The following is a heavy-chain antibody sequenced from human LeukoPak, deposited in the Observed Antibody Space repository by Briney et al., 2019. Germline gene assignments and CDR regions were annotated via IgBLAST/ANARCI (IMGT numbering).Heavy chain of an antibody. J-gene: IGHJ4*02. CDR1: GFTFSTYG. V-gene: IGHV3-30*03. Sequence: PGRSLRLSCAASGFTFSTYGMHWVRQAPGKGLEWVAVISYDGSTKYYADSVKGRFTISRDNSKNTLYLQMYSLRAEDTAVYYCARVLGATMIVVAGQEGYYFDYWGQGTLVTVSS. D-gene: IGHD3-22*01. CDR3: ARVLGATMIVVAGQEGYYFDY. CDR2: ISYDGSTK.